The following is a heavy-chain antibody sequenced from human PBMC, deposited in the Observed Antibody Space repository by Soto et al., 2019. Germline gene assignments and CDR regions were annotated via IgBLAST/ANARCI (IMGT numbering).Heavy chain of an antibody. J-gene: IGHJ6*03. V-gene: IGHV3-74*01. D-gene: IGHD5-12*01. CDR3: ARVFPNSGYDYDYYYYYYMDV. CDR1: GFTFSSYW. Sequence: PGGSLRLSCAASGFTFSSYWMHWVRQAPGKGLVWVSRINSDRSSTSYADSVKGRFTISRDNAKNTLYLQMNSLRAEDTAVYYCARVFPNSGYDYDYYYYYYMDVWGKGTTVTVSS. CDR2: INSDRSST.